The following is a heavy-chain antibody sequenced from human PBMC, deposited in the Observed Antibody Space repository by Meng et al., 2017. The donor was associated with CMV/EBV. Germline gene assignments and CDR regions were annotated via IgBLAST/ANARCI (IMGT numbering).Heavy chain of an antibody. V-gene: IGHV3-21*01. D-gene: IGHD6-6*01. CDR2: ISSSSSYI. CDR1: GSTFSSYS. J-gene: IGHJ6*02. CDR3: ARESVAAPPAGYGMDV. Sequence: GESLKISCAASGSTFSSYSMNWVRQAPGKGLEWVSSISSSSSYIYYADSVKGRFTISRDNAKNSLYLQMNSLRAEDTAVYYCARESVAAPPAGYGMDVWGQGTTVTVSS.